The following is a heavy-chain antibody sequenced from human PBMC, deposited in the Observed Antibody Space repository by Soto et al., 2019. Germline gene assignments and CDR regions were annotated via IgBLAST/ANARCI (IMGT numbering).Heavy chain of an antibody. D-gene: IGHD4-17*01. J-gene: IGHJ4*02. CDR1: GFTFSSYS. V-gene: IGHV3-48*01. Sequence: GGSLRLSCAASGFTFSSYSMNWVRQAPGKGLEWVSYINDISGTISYADSVKGRFTISRDSAKNSLYLQMNSLRAEDTAVYYCARDLDYGFDYWGQGTLVTVSS. CDR3: ARDLDYGFDY. CDR2: INDISGTI.